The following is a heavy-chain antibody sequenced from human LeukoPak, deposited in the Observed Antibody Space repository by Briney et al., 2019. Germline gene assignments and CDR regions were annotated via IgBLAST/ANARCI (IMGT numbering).Heavy chain of an antibody. J-gene: IGHJ4*02. CDR2: ISAYNGNT. CDR1: GYTLTQLS. V-gene: IGHV1-18*01. D-gene: IGHD6-19*01. CDR3: ARGPYSSGWELKYYFDY. Sequence: APVKVSCKVSGYTLTQLSMHWVRQAPGQGLEWMGWISAYNGNTNYAQKLQGRVTMTTDTSTSTAYMELRSLRSDDTAVYYCARGPYSSGWELKYYFDYWGQGTLVTVSS.